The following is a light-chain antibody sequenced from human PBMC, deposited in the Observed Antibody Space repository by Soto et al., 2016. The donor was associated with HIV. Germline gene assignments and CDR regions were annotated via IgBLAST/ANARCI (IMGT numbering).Light chain of an antibody. CDR1: NVGSKS. Sequence: SYELTQPPSLSVAPRKTARITCGGNNVGSKSVQWYQQKPGQAPILVLYDDSDRPSGIPERFSGSNSGDTATLTISRVEAGDEADYYCQVWDASTDLVAFGGGTKLTVL. CDR3: QVWDASTDLVA. J-gene: IGLJ2*01. CDR2: DDS. V-gene: IGLV3-21*03.